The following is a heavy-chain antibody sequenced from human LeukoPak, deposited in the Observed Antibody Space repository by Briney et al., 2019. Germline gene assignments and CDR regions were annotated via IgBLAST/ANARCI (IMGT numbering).Heavy chain of an antibody. D-gene: IGHD1-26*01. J-gene: IGHJ4*02. CDR2: INPNSGGT. CDR3: ARVENPLSIVGALFDY. V-gene: IGHV1-2*02. CDR1: GYTFTGYY. Sequence: ASVKVSCKASGYTFTGYYMHWVRQAPGQGLEWMGWINPNSGGTNYAQKFQGRVTMTRDTSISTAYMELSRLRSGDTAVYYCARVENPLSIVGALFDYWGQGTLVTVSS.